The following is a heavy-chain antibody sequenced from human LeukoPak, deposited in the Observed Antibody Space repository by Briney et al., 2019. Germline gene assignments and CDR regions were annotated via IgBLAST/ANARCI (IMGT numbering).Heavy chain of an antibody. J-gene: IGHJ6*03. CDR3: ARRAVAYYYYYYMDV. D-gene: IGHD6-19*01. CDR1: GGTFSSYA. Sequence: ASVKVSCKASGGTFSSYAISWVRQAPGQGLEWMGGIIPIFGTANYAQKFQGRVTITRNTSISTAYMELSSLRSEDTAVYYCARRAVAYYYYYYMDVWGKGTTVTVSS. V-gene: IGHV1-69*05. CDR2: IIPIFGTA.